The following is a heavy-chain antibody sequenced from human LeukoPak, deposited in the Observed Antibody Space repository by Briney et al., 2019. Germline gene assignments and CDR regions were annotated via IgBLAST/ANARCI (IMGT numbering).Heavy chain of an antibody. CDR3: ASHSSGSYSIYLDW. J-gene: IGHJ4*02. CDR2: ITSSGSTM. Sequence: PGGSLRLSCAASGFTFSSFEMNWVRQAPGKGPECISYITSSGSTMRYADSVRGRFTISRDNAKNSLYLQMSSLTAEDTAVYYCASHSSGSYSIYLDWWGQRTLVTVSS. D-gene: IGHD3-10*01. V-gene: IGHV3-48*03. CDR1: GFTFSSFE.